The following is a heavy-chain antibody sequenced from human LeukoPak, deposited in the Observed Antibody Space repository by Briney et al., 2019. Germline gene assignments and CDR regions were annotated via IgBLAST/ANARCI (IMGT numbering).Heavy chain of an antibody. CDR1: GFTFSSYA. D-gene: IGHD4-23*01. CDR3: ARFRAKVGYYYGMDV. J-gene: IGHJ6*02. V-gene: IGHV3-64*01. Sequence: GGSLRLSCGASGFTFSSYAMHWVRQAPGKGLEYVSAISSNGGSTYYANSVKGRFTISRDNSKNTLYLQMGSLRAEDMAVYYCARFRAKVGYYYGMDVWGQGTTVTVSS. CDR2: ISSNGGST.